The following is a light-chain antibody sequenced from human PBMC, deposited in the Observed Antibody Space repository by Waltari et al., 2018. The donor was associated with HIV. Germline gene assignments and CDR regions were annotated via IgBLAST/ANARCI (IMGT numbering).Light chain of an antibody. CDR3: QQSYSTPQLT. V-gene: IGKV1-39*01. J-gene: IGKJ4*01. CDR1: QSVIKY. CDR2: TTS. Sequence: DIQMTQSPSSLSAFVGDRVTITCRASQSVIKYLYWYQQKPGKAPKLLIYTTSSLESGVPSRFSGSGSGTDFTLTISSLQPEDFATYYCQQSYSTPQLTFGGGTKVEIK.